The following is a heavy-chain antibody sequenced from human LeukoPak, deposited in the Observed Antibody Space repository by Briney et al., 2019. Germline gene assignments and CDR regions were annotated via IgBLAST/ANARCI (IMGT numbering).Heavy chain of an antibody. CDR2: ISGSGGST. D-gene: IGHD5-12*01. J-gene: IGHJ5*02. CDR3: AKDPPLKGRPIVAGGDNWFDP. V-gene: IGHV3-23*01. CDR1: GFTFSSYA. Sequence: PGGSLRLSCAASGFTFSSYAMSWVRQAPGKGLEWVSAISGSGGSTYYADSVKGRFTISRDNSKNTLYLQMNSLRAEDTAIYYCAKDPPLKGRPIVAGGDNWFDPWGQGTLVTVSS.